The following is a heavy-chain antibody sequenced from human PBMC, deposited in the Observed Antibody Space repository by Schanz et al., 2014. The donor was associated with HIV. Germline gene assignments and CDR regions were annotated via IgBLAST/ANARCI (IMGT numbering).Heavy chain of an antibody. CDR2: ISGGSTYT. J-gene: IGHJ3*02. V-gene: IGHV3-21*01. CDR3: VHDDSDNDGFDM. CDR1: GFTLGNYI. Sequence: DVQLVESGGGLVKPGESLRLSCSTSGFTLGNYIMNWVRQAPGKGLEWVSSISGGSTYTYYADSIRGRFIVSRDNARSSVYLQMYSLRAEDTAVYYCVHDDSDNDGFDMWGQGTMVTVSS. D-gene: IGHD3-22*01.